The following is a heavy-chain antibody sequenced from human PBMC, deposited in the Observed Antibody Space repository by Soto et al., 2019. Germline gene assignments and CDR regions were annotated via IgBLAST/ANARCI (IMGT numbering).Heavy chain of an antibody. Sequence: QITLKESGPTLVKPTQTLTLTCTFSGFSLSTSGVGVGWIRQPPGKALEWLALIYWDDDKRYNPSLKSRLTIXXDTSKHQVVLTMTNMDPVDTATYYCATWGDTPFDYWGQGTLVTVSS. CDR2: IYWDDDK. D-gene: IGHD3-16*01. V-gene: IGHV2-5*02. J-gene: IGHJ4*02. CDR3: ATWGDTPFDY. CDR1: GFSLSTSGVG.